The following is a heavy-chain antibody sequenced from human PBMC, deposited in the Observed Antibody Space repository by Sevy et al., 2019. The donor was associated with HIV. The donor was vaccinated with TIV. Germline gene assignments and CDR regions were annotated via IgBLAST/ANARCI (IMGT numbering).Heavy chain of an antibody. J-gene: IGHJ3*02. V-gene: IGHV3-30-3*01. Sequence: GGSLRLSCAASGFTFSSYAMHWVRQAPGKGLEWVAVISYDGSNKYYADSVKGRFTISRDNSKNTLYLQMNSLRAEDKALYYCARDRRSNYYDSSGYYPDAFDIWGQGTMVTVSS. D-gene: IGHD3-22*01. CDR2: ISYDGSNK. CDR1: GFTFSSYA. CDR3: ARDRRSNYYDSSGYYPDAFDI.